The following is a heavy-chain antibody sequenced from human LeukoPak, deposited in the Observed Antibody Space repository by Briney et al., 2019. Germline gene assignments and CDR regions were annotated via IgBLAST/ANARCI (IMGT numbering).Heavy chain of an antibody. CDR2: ISASGNT. CDR3: ARGTRYCSGDSCQNWFDP. J-gene: IGHJ5*02. V-gene: IGHV4-4*07. Sequence: SETLSLTCTVSGGSISSYYWTWIRQPAGKGLEWIGRISASGNTYYNPSLKSRLTMSVDTSKNQFSLKLSSVTAADTAVYYCARGTRYCSGDSCQNWFDPWGQGTLVTVSS. CDR1: GGSISSYY. D-gene: IGHD2-15*01.